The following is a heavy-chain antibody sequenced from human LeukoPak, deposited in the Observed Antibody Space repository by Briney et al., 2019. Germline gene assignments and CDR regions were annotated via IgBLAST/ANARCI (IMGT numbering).Heavy chain of an antibody. V-gene: IGHV3-74*01. CDR3: ARDGAPIAAAAPLDYYYYYGMVV. CDR1: GFTFSDYW. J-gene: IGHJ6*02. CDR2: INTDGSIT. Sequence: GGSLRLSCAASGFTFSDYWIHWVRQAPGKGLVWVSRINTDGSITNYADSVKGRFSISRDNAKNTLYLQMSSLRAEDTAVYYCARDGAPIAAAAPLDYYYYYGMVVWGQGTTVTVSS. D-gene: IGHD6-13*01.